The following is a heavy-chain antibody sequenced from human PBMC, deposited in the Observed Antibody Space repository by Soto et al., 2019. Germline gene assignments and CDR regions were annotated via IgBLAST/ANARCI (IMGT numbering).Heavy chain of an antibody. CDR3: ARDWDGYCSSTSCHYYYGMDV. V-gene: IGHV3-21*01. CDR1: GFTFSSYS. D-gene: IGHD2-2*01. CDR2: ISSSSSYI. Sequence: GSLRLSCAASGFTFSSYSMNWVRQAPGKGLEWVSSISSSSSYIYYADSVKGRFTISRDNAKNSLYLQMNSLRAEDTAVYYCARDWDGYCSSTSCHYYYGMDVWGQGTTVTVSS. J-gene: IGHJ6*02.